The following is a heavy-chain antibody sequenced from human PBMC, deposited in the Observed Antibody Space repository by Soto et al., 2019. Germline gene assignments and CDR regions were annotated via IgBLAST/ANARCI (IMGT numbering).Heavy chain of an antibody. Sequence: QVQLQESGPGLVKPSQTLSLTCSVSGGSISSDDYYWSWIRQHPGKGLEWMGYIAYTGSTYYNPSLKSRITISKDTSRTQFPLKLSSVTAADTAVYYCARSPGGMTTVAPTIWGHGTMVSVSS. CDR2: IAYTGST. V-gene: IGHV4-31*03. CDR3: ARSPGGMTTVAPTI. J-gene: IGHJ3*02. D-gene: IGHD4-17*01. CDR1: GGSISSDDYY.